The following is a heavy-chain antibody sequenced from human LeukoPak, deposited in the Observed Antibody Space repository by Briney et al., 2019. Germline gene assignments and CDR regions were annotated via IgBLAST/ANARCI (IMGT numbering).Heavy chain of an antibody. J-gene: IGHJ4*02. CDR1: GFTVSSNY. CDR2: IYSGGST. D-gene: IGHD2-15*01. Sequence: SGGSLRLSCAASGFTVSSNYMSWVRQAPGKGLEWVSVIYSGGSTYYADSVKGRFTISRDNSKNMLYLQMNSLRAEDTAVYYCAKLVVSATYYWGQGTLVTVSS. CDR3: AKLVVSATYY. V-gene: IGHV3-53*05.